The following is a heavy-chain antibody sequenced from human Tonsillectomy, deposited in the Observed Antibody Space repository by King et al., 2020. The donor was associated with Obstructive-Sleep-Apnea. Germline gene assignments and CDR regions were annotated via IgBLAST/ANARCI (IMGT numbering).Heavy chain of an antibody. Sequence: VQLVESGGGLVQPGGSLRLSCAASGFTFSSYAMSWVRQAPGKGLEWVSAISGSGDSTYYADSVKGRFTISRDNSKNTLYLQMNSRRAEDTAVYYCGRSSGWFGRDYFDYWGQGTLVSVSS. D-gene: IGHD6-19*01. V-gene: IGHV3-23*04. J-gene: IGHJ4*02. CDR3: GRSSGWFGRDYFDY. CDR1: GFTFSSYA. CDR2: ISGSGDST.